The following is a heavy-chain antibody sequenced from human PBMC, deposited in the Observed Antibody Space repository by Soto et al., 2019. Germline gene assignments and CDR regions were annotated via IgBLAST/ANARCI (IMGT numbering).Heavy chain of an antibody. V-gene: IGHV3-64*01. J-gene: IGHJ4*02. Sequence: PGGSLRLSCTASGLTFSTYGMHWVRQAPGKGLDCVSGINSNGGSICYANSVKGRFTVSRDNAKNSLYLQMDSLRAEDTALYYCAKDKGIAAAGSPLDYWGQGTLVTVSS. D-gene: IGHD6-13*01. CDR3: AKDKGIAAAGSPLDY. CDR2: INSNGGSI. CDR1: GLTFSTYG.